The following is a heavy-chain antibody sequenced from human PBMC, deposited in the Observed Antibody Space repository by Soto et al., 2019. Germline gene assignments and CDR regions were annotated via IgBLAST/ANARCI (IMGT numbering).Heavy chain of an antibody. CDR3: ATSGSSGYYSKKYFHH. Sequence: QVQLVQSGAEVKKPGASVKVSCKVSAYSLTDLSMHWVRQAPGKGLEWMGGFHPEDGETIYAQKFQGRVIMTEDTSTDTAYMELSSLRSEDTAVYYCATSGSSGYYSKKYFHHWGQGTLVTVS. CDR2: FHPEDGET. D-gene: IGHD3-22*01. J-gene: IGHJ1*01. V-gene: IGHV1-24*01. CDR1: AYSLTDLS.